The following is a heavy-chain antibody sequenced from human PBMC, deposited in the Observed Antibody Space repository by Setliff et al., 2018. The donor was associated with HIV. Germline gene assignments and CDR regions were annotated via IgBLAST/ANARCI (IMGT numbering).Heavy chain of an antibody. V-gene: IGHV4-39*07. CDR2: IYYSGST. CDR1: GGSISSISYY. J-gene: IGHJ4*02. CDR3: ARVPVGSGSVDY. D-gene: IGHD3-10*01. Sequence: PSETLSLTCTVSGGSISSISYYWGWNRQPPGKGLDWSGSIYYSGSTHHNPSLKIRVTIYLATSRNQFSLNLSSVIAAAAAVYYCARVPVGSGSVDYWGQGTLVTVSS.